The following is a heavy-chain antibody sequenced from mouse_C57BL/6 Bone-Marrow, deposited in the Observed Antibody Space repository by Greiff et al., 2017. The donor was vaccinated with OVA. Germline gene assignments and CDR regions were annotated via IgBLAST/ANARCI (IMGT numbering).Heavy chain of an antibody. V-gene: IGHV7-1*01. CDR3: ARDAFDGYYDYYAMDY. J-gene: IGHJ4*01. D-gene: IGHD2-3*01. CDR1: GFTFSDFY. CDR2: SRNKANDYTT. Sequence: EVKVVESGGGLVQSGRSLRLSCATSGFTFSDFYMEWVRQAPGKGLEWIAASRNKANDYTTEYSASVKGRFIVSRDTSQSILYLQMKALRAEDTAIYYCARDAFDGYYDYYAMDYWGQGTSVTVSS.